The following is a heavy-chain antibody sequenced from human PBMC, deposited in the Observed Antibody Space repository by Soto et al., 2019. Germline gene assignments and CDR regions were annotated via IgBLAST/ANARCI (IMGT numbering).Heavy chain of an antibody. V-gene: IGHV4-34*01. Sequence: SESLSLTCAVYGGSFSGYYWSWIRQPPGKGLEWIGEINHRGATNSNPSLESRVTMSIDKSKNQFSLKLSSLTAADTAFYYCARRDYYDSTGYMNYWGQGALVTVSS. CDR1: GGSFSGYY. CDR2: INHRGAT. CDR3: ARRDYYDSTGYMNY. J-gene: IGHJ4*02. D-gene: IGHD3-22*01.